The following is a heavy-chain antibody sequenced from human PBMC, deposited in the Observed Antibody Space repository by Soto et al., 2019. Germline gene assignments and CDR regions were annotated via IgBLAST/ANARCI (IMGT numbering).Heavy chain of an antibody. CDR2: ISYDGSNR. V-gene: IGHV3-30*18. J-gene: IGHJ4*02. D-gene: IGHD4-17*01. Sequence: QVQLVESGGGVVQPGTSQTLSCAASGFTFSIFGMHWVRQAPGKGLEWVAVISYDGSNRYYADFVRGRFTISRDNSMNTVNLQMNSLRDEDTAVYYCAKGTTRWLQSLLDFWGQGTLVIVSS. CDR3: AKGTTRWLQSLLDF. CDR1: GFTFSIFG.